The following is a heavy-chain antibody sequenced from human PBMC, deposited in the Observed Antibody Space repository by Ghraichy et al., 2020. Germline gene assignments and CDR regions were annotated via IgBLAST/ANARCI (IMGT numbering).Heavy chain of an antibody. V-gene: IGHV1-18*01. CDR1: GYTFINYG. Sequence: ASVKVSCKASGYTFINYGISWVRQAPGQGLEWLGWITTKSGNTQYGWKFQDRVTMTTDTSTSTAYMELRSLRSDDTAVYCCARGINYFDPWGQGTLVTVSS. CDR3: ARGINYFDP. J-gene: IGHJ5*02. D-gene: IGHD5-24*01. CDR2: ITTKSGNT.